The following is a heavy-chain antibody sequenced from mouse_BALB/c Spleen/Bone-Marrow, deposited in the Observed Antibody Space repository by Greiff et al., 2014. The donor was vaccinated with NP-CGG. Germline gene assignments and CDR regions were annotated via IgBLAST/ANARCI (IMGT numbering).Heavy chain of an antibody. V-gene: IGHV3-8*02. J-gene: IGHJ2*01. CDR2: ITYSANT. Sequence: ESGPSLVKPSQTLSLTCSVTGDSITRGYWNWIRKFPGNKLEYMGYITYSANTYYNPSLKSRLSITRDTSKNQYYLQLNSVTTEDTATYYCATGYYCDYWDQGTTLTVSS. CDR3: ATGYYCDY. D-gene: IGHD4-1*01. CDR1: GDSITRGY.